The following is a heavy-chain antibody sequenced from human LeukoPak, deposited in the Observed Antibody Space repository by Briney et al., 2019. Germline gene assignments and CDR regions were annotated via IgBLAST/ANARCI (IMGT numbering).Heavy chain of an antibody. J-gene: IGHJ4*02. D-gene: IGHD3-16*02. CDR2: ISKDGSFE. CDR3: ATYAEYRVSWPLDY. Sequence: GGSLRLSCAAFGSTFANYAMHWVRQAPGKGLEWVALISKDGSFEDYVDSVKGRFTISRDNSKNTVFLQMNTLRGEDTAVYYCATYAEYRVSWPLDYWGQGTLVTVSS. V-gene: IGHV3-30*03. CDR1: GSTFANYA.